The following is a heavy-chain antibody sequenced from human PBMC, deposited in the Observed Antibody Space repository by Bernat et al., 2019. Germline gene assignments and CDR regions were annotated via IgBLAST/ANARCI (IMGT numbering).Heavy chain of an antibody. V-gene: IGHV3-43*02. D-gene: IGHD4-17*01. CDR1: GFTFDDYA. Sequence: EVQLVESGGGVVQPGGSLRLSCAASGFTFDDYAMHWVRQAPGKGLEWVSLISGDGDSTYYADSVKGRFTISRDNSKNSLYVQMNSLRTEDTALYYCAKDRGAAVTTIYGMDVWGQGTTVTVSS. CDR3: AKDRGAAVTTIYGMDV. J-gene: IGHJ6*02. CDR2: ISGDGDST.